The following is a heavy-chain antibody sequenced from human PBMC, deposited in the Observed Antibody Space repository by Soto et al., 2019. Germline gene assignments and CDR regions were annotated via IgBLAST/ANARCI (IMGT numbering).Heavy chain of an antibody. D-gene: IGHD3-22*01. CDR3: ARAEGYYSFDY. J-gene: IGHJ4*02. Sequence: ASVKVSCKASGGTFSSFAISWVRQAPGQRLEWMGWINAGNGNTKYSQKFQGRVTITRDTSASTAYMELSSLRSEDTAVYYCARAEGYYSFDYWGQGTLVTVSS. CDR2: INAGNGNT. V-gene: IGHV1-3*01. CDR1: GGTFSSFA.